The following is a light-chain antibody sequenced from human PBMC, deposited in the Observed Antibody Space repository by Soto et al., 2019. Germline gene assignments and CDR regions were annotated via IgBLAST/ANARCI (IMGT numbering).Light chain of an antibody. CDR2: GAS. CDR3: QQRSNWPPEIT. Sequence: EIVFTQSPATLSVSPGERATLSCRASQSVGTNFAWYQQKHGQAPRLLIHGASSRATGIPARFSGSGSGTGFTLTISSLEPEDFAVYYCQQRSNWPPEITFGQGTRLEIK. J-gene: IGKJ5*01. CDR1: QSVGTN. V-gene: IGKV3-11*01.